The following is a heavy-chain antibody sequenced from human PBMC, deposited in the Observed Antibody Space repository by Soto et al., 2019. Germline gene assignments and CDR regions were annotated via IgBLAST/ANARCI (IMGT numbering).Heavy chain of an antibody. J-gene: IGHJ5*02. D-gene: IGHD2-15*01. CDR1: GGSISSYY. CDR2: IYFSGST. Sequence: QVQLQESGPGLVKPSETLCLTCTVSGGSISSYYWSWIRQPPGKGLEWIGYIYFSGSTNYNPSLKSRVTISVDTSKNQFSLKLSSVIAADTAVYYCARGDCSGGSCYSRWFDPWGQGTLVTVSS. V-gene: IGHV4-59*01. CDR3: ARGDCSGGSCYSRWFDP.